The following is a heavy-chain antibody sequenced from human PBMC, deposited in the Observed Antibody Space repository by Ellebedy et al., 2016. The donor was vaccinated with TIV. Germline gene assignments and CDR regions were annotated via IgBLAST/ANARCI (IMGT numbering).Heavy chain of an antibody. CDR2: IYYSGST. CDR3: ARDSEGAFDI. J-gene: IGHJ3*02. Sequence: MPSETLSLTCTVSSDSISSFYWSWIRQPPGKGLEWIGYIYYSGSTNYNPSLKSRVTISVDTSKNQFSLKLSSVTAADTAVYYCARDSEGAFDIWGQGTMVTVSS. CDR1: SDSISSFY. D-gene: IGHD1-26*01. V-gene: IGHV4-59*01.